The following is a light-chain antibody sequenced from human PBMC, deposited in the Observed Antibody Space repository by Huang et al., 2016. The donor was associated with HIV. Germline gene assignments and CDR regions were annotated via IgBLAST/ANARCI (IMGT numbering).Light chain of an antibody. Sequence: DILMTQSPDFLAVSLGERATINCRSSRSVFYSSNNKDYLAWYQQKPGQPPKLLIHWASTRESGVPDRFSGSGSGTDFTLTISSLQAEDVAIYYCQQYYTTPFTFGPGTKVGIK. CDR3: QQYYTTPFT. V-gene: IGKV4-1*01. CDR1: RSVFYSSNNKDY. J-gene: IGKJ3*01. CDR2: WAS.